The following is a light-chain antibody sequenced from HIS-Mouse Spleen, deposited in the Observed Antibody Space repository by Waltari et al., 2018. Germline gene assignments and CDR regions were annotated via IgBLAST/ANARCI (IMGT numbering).Light chain of an antibody. CDR3: CSYAGSSTLV. CDR1: SSDVGGYNL. Sequence: QSALTQPASVSGSPGQSITISCTGTSSDVGGYNLVPWYQQHPGKAPKLMIYEGSKRPSGVSNRFSGSKSGNTASLTISGLQAEDEADYYCCSYAGSSTLVFGGGTKLTVL. V-gene: IGLV2-23*01. J-gene: IGLJ2*01. CDR2: EGS.